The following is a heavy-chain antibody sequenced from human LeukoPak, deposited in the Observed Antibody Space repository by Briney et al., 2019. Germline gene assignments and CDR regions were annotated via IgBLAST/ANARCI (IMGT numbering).Heavy chain of an antibody. CDR2: ITGSGGSK. V-gene: IGHV3-23*01. CDR1: EFTFSDYA. J-gene: IGHJ4*02. Sequence: GGSLRLSCVASEFTFSDYAMSWVRQAPGKGLEWVSSITGSGGSKYYADSVKGRFTISRDNSKNTLYLQMNSLRADDTAVYYCAKGKDCWGQGTLVTVSS. CDR3: AKGKDC.